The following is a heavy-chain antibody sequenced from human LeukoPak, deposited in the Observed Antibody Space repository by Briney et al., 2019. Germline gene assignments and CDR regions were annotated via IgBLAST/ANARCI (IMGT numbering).Heavy chain of an antibody. Sequence: SVKVSCKASGGTFSSYAISWVRQAPGQGLEWMGGIIPIFGTANYAQKFQGRATITTDESTSTAYMELSSLRSEDTAVYYCARGGNSGYDNYYYYCMDVWGKGTTVTVSS. CDR2: IIPIFGTA. V-gene: IGHV1-69*05. J-gene: IGHJ6*03. CDR3: ARGGNSGYDNYYYYCMDV. CDR1: GGTFSSYA. D-gene: IGHD5-12*01.